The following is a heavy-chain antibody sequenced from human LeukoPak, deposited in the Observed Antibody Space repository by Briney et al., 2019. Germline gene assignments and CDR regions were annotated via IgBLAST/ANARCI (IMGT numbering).Heavy chain of an antibody. D-gene: IGHD3-3*01. J-gene: IGHJ3*02. Sequence: SETLSLTCTVSGGSISSYYWSWIRQPPGKGLEWIGYIYYSGGTNYNPSLKSRVTISVDTSKNQFSLKLSSVTAADTAVYYCARGRKYYDFWSGSRHTDAFDIWGQGTMVTVSS. CDR2: IYYSGGT. V-gene: IGHV4-59*12. CDR1: GGSISSYY. CDR3: ARGRKYYDFWSGSRHTDAFDI.